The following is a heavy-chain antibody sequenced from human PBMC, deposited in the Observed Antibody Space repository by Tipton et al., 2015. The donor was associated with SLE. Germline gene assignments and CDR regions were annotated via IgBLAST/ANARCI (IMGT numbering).Heavy chain of an antibody. CDR2: INHSGST. D-gene: IGHD3-22*01. CDR3: ARGVYDSSDYYSHFDY. CDR1: GGSLSGYY. Sequence: TLSLTCAVYGGSLSGYYWSWIRQPPGKGLEWIGEINHSGSTNYNPSLKSRVTISVDTSKNQFSLKLSSVTAADTAVYYCARGVYDSSDYYSHFDYWGQGTLVTVPS. J-gene: IGHJ4*02. V-gene: IGHV4-34*01.